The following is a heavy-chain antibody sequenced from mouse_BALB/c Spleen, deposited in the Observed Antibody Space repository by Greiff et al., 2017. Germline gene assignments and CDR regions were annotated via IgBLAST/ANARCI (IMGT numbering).Heavy chain of an antibody. Sequence: QVQLQQSGAELVRPGVSVKISCKGSGYTFTDYAMHWVKQSHAKSLEWIGVISTYYGDASSNQKFKGKATMTVYKSSSTAYMELARLTSEDSAIYYCARRYYYGSSYEESAMDYWGQGTSVTVSS. CDR3: ARRYYYGSSYEESAMDY. V-gene: IGHV1S137*01. CDR1: GYTFTDYA. D-gene: IGHD1-1*01. CDR2: ISTYYGDA. J-gene: IGHJ4*01.